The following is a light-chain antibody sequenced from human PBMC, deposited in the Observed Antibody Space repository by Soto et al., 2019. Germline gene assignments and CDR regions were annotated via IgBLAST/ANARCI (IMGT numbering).Light chain of an antibody. CDR1: SSDVGGYNY. V-gene: IGLV2-8*01. Sequence: QSALTQPPSASGSPGQSVTISCTGTSSDVGGYNYVSWYQQHPGKAPKLMIYEVSKRPSGVPDRFSGSKSGNTASLTVCGLQAEDEADYYCSSYAGSLYVFGNGTKVTVL. CDR2: EVS. CDR3: SSYAGSLYV. J-gene: IGLJ1*01.